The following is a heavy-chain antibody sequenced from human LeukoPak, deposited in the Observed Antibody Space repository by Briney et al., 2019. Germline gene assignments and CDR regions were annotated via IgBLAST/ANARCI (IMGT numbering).Heavy chain of an antibody. CDR3: ARGLGGSGSYFLTFDY. Sequence: ASVKVSCKTSEYTFTVYYIHWVRQAPGQGLEWMGWISAYNGNTKYAQKVQGRVTMTTDTSTSTAYMELRSLRFDDTAVYYCARGLGGSGSYFLTFDYWGQGTLVTVSS. CDR1: EYTFTVYY. D-gene: IGHD1-26*01. V-gene: IGHV1-18*04. J-gene: IGHJ4*02. CDR2: ISAYNGNT.